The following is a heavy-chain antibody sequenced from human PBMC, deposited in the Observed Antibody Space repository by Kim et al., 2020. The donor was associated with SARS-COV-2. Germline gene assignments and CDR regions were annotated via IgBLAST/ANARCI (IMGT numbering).Heavy chain of an antibody. CDR3: AKDAGTRGDYYYGMDV. CDR1: GFTFSSYG. J-gene: IGHJ6*01. CDR2: ISYDGSNK. D-gene: IGHD1-1*01. Sequence: GGSLRLSCAASGFTFSSYGMHWVRQAPGKGLEWVAVISYDGSNKYYADSVKGRFTISRDNSKNTLYLQMNSLRAEDTAVYYCAKDAGTRGDYYYGMDVWG. V-gene: IGHV3-30*18.